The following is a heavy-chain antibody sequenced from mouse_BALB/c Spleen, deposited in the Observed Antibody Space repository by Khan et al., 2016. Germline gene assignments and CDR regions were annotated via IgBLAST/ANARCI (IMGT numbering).Heavy chain of an antibody. J-gene: IGHJ3*01. Sequence: QVQLQQSGAELVRPGSSVKISCKASGYAFSGYWMNWVKQRPGQGLEWIGQIYPGDGDTNYNGKFKGKATLTADKSSSTAYMQLSSITSEDSAVYFCARGTPFASWGQGTLVTVSA. D-gene: IGHD2-14*01. CDR2: IYPGDGDT. CDR1: GYAFSGYW. CDR3: ARGTPFAS. V-gene: IGHV1-80*01.